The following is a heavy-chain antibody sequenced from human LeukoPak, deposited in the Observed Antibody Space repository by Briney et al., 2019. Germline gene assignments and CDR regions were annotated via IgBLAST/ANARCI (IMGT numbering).Heavy chain of an antibody. CDR3: ARGLQENLAWLQAFSAFDI. CDR2: ISAYNGNT. V-gene: IGHV1-18*01. D-gene: IGHD6-19*01. J-gene: IGHJ3*02. CDR1: GYTFTSYS. Sequence: ASVKVSCKASGYTFTSYSINWVRQAPGQGLEWMGWISAYNGNTNYAQKLQGRVTMTTDTSTSTAYMELRSLRSDDTAVYYCARGLQENLAWLQAFSAFDIWGQGTMVTVSS.